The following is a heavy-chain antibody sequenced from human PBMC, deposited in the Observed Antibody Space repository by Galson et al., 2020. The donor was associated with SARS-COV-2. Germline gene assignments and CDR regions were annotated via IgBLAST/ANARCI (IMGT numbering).Heavy chain of an antibody. J-gene: IGHJ4*02. D-gene: IGHD3-10*01. CDR2: IFNDGSKK. CDR1: GFAFANYT. Sequence: GESLKISCAASGFAFANYTMHWVRQAPGKGLEWVSLIFNDGSKKYYADSVKGRFTVSRDNSKNTMYLQMNSLRPEDTAMYYCANIIWSASGARWGQGVLVTISS. V-gene: IGHV3-30*04. CDR3: ANIIWSASGAR.